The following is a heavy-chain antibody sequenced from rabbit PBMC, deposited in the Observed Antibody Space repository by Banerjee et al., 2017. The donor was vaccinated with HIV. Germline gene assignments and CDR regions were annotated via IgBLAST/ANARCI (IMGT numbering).Heavy chain of an antibody. Sequence: QSLEESGGDLVKPGASLTLTCTASGFSFSSGYDMCWVRQAPGKGLEWIACINTGSAGAYYASWAKGRFTISKTSSTTVTLQMTSLTAADTATYFCARDDSTSSGYVFNLWGQGTLVTVS. CDR3: ARDDSTSSGYVFNL. D-gene: IGHD1-1*01. CDR2: INTGSAGA. CDR1: GFSFSSGYD. V-gene: IGHV1S40*01. J-gene: IGHJ4*01.